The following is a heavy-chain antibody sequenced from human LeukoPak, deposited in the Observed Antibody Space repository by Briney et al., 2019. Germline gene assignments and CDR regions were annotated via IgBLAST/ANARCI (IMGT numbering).Heavy chain of an antibody. CDR1: GFTFSSYA. J-gene: IGHJ4*02. V-gene: IGHV3-23*01. CDR3: AKSSIPHLLWFGESIFDY. Sequence: GGSLRLSCAASGFTFSSYAMSWVRQAPGKGLEWVSAISGSGGSTYYADSVKGRFTISRDNSKNTLYLQMNSLRAEDTAVYYCAKSSIPHLLWFGESIFDYWGQGTLVTVSS. CDR2: ISGSGGST. D-gene: IGHD3-10*01.